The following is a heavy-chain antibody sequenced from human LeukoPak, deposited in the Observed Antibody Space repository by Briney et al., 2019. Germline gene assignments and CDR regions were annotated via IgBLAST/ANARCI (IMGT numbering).Heavy chain of an antibody. CDR3: GGDRHWNQRNFDY. D-gene: IGHD1-1*01. Sequence: ASLRASFQPFVYILTDYYIHWVRQAPGQGREWMGWINPNNGGTNSAQKFQGRVTMTRDTSIGTPYMELNRLTYDDTAVYYCGGDRHWNQRNFDYWGQGTLVTVSS. V-gene: IGHV1-2*02. CDR2: INPNNGGT. J-gene: IGHJ4*02. CDR1: VYILTDYY.